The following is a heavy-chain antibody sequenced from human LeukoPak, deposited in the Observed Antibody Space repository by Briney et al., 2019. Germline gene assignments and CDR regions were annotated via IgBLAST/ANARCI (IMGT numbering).Heavy chain of an antibody. CDR1: GVSFSGYY. V-gene: IGHV4-34*01. D-gene: IGHD3-10*01. CDR3: ARDPPYDSGSYYKNY. J-gene: IGHJ4*02. Sequence: PSETLSLTCAVYGVSFSGYYWSWIRQPPGKGLEWIGEINHSGSTNYNPSLKSRVTISVNTSKNQFFLKLTSVTAADTAVYYCARDPPYDSGSYYKNYWGQGTLVTVSS. CDR2: INHSGST.